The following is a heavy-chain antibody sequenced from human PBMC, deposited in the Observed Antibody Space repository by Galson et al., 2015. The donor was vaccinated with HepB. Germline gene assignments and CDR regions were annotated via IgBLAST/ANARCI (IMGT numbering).Heavy chain of an antibody. J-gene: IGHJ4*02. V-gene: IGHV1-46*03. CDR1: GYTFTSYY. D-gene: IGHD2-15*01. CDR3: ARDEDCSGGACSLSFDY. Sequence: SVKVSCKASGYTFTSYYMHWVRQAPGQGLEWMGIINPSGGSTNYAQKFQGRVTMTRDTSTGTVYMELSSLGSEDTAVYYCARDEDCSGGACSLSFDYWGQGTLVTVSS. CDR2: INPSGGST.